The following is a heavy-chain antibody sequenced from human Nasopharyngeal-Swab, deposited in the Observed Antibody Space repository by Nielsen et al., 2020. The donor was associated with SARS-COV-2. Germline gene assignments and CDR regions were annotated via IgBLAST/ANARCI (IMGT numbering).Heavy chain of an antibody. V-gene: IGHV1-69*13. J-gene: IGHJ6*03. CDR1: GGTFSSYA. Sequence: SVKVSCKASGGTFSSYAISWVRQAPGQGLEWMGGIIPTFGTANYAQKFQGRVTITADESTSTAYMELSSLRSEDTAVYYCASANPTSDIVVVPAAKYYYYYYMDVWGKGTTVTVSS. CDR3: ASANPTSDIVVVPAAKYYYYYYMDV. CDR2: IIPTFGTA. D-gene: IGHD2-2*01.